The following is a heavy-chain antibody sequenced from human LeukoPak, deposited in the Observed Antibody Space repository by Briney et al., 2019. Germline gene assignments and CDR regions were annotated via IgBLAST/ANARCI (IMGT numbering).Heavy chain of an antibody. J-gene: IGHJ4*02. CDR1: GFTFSTYG. Sequence: GGSLRLSCAASGFTFSTYGMHWVRQAPGKGLEWVAVISYDGSNKYYADSVKGRFTISRDSSKNTLFLQMNRLRPEDAAVYYCAKAPVTTCRGAYCYPFDYWGQGTLVTVSS. V-gene: IGHV3-30*18. CDR3: AKAPVTTCRGAYCYPFDY. D-gene: IGHD2-21*01. CDR2: ISYDGSNK.